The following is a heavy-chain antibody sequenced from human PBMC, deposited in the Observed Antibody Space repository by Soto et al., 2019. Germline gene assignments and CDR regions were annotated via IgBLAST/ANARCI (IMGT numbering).Heavy chain of an antibody. V-gene: IGHV3-72*01. D-gene: IGHD1-1*01. CDR2: TRNKANSYTT. CDR3: ARDDCPGNWNALDY. CDR1: GFTFSDHY. J-gene: IGHJ4*02. Sequence: PGGSLRLSCAASGFTFSDHYMDWVRQAPGKGLEWVGRTRNKANSYTTEYAASVKGRFTISRDDSKNSLYLQMNSLKTEDTAVYYCARDDCPGNWNALDYWGQGTLVTVSS.